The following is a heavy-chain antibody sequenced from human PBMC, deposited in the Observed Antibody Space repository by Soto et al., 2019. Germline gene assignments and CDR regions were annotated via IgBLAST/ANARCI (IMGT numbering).Heavy chain of an antibody. CDR3: ARAFMVRDKDYYYGMDV. CDR1: GGSIGSTNYY. D-gene: IGHD3-10*01. V-gene: IGHV4-31*03. CDR2: IYYSGST. J-gene: IGHJ6*02. Sequence: PSETLSLTCNVSGGSIGSTNYYWAWIRQHPGKGLEWIGYIYYSGSTYYNPSLKSRVTISVDTSKNQFSLKLSSVTAADTAVYYCARAFMVRDKDYYYGMDVWGQGTTVTVSS.